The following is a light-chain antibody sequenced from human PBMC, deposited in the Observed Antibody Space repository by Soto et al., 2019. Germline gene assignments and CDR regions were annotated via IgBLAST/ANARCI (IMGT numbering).Light chain of an antibody. CDR3: QQAHSFPFT. J-gene: IGKJ3*01. CDR2: SAS. CDR1: QGIGTW. V-gene: IGKV1-12*01. Sequence: DIQMTQSPSSMSASVGDRATITCRASQGIGTWLAWYQQKPGKAPKLLIYSASSLQGGVPSRFSGSGSGTDFTLTISSLQAEDFATYYCQQAHSFPFTFGPGTTVDIK.